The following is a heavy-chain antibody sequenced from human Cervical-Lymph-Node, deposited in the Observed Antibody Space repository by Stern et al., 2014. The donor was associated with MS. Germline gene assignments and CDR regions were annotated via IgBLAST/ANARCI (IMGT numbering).Heavy chain of an antibody. CDR3: ARGFVTTENWFDH. D-gene: IGHD3-10*01. Sequence: VQLVESGAEVKKPGASVKVSCKASGYTFTSHYIHWVRQAPGQGLEWMGIFNPSGDSTSSAPQFQGRLTMTRDTSTSTVNMHLSSLRSEDTAVYYCARGFVTTENWFDHWGQGTLVTVSS. CDR1: GYTFTSHY. J-gene: IGHJ5*02. CDR2: FNPSGDST. V-gene: IGHV1-46*01.